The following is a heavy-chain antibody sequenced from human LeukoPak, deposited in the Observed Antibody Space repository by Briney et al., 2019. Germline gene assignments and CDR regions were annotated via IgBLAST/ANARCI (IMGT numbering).Heavy chain of an antibody. CDR2: IKQDGSEK. Sequence: PGGSLRLSCAASGFTFSSYWMSWVRQAPGKGLEWVANIKQDGSEKYYVDSVKGRFTISRDNAKNSLYLQMNSLRDEDTAVYYCARVAMSDSSGYCDYWGQGTLVTVSS. CDR1: GFTFSSYW. CDR3: ARVAMSDSSGYCDY. V-gene: IGHV3-7*01. J-gene: IGHJ4*02. D-gene: IGHD3-22*01.